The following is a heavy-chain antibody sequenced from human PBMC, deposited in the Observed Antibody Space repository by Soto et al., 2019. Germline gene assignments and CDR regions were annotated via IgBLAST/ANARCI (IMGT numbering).Heavy chain of an antibody. V-gene: IGHV1-24*01. CDR1: GYSFSEMS. CDR3: GIPGATGPPDY. J-gene: IGHJ4*02. CDR2: FDGEDGQT. Sequence: ASVRVSCKVSGYSFSEMSMHWVRQTPEKGLEWMGSFDGEDGQTMYAQKFQGRVTMTEDTSADTAYMELSSLRSDDTAVYYCGIPGATGPPDYSGQAPRVTVSS. D-gene: IGHD3-10*01.